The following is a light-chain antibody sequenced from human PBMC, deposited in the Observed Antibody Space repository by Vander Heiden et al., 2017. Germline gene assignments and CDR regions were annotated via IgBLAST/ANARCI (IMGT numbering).Light chain of an antibody. CDR3: MQALKFPWT. CDR2: FGS. J-gene: IGKJ1*01. V-gene: IGKV2-28*01. Sequence: DIAITQSPLSLPVTPGEPASIPCRSSQSLLHSNGYNYVDWYLQKPGRSPQLLIYFGSHRASGVPERFSGSGSGTDFTLDISRVEAEDVGVYYCMQALKFPWTFGQGTKVEIK. CDR1: QSLLHSNGYNY.